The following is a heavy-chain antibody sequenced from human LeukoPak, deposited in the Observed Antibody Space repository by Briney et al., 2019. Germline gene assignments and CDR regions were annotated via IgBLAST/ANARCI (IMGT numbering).Heavy chain of an antibody. J-gene: IGHJ5*02. Sequence: GRSLRLSCAASGFTFSSYAMHWVRQAPGKGLEWVAVISYDGSNKYYADSVKGRFTISRDNSKNTLYLQMNSLRAEDTAVYYCARDLPAREYDFWSGYRSGFDPWGQGTLVTVSS. D-gene: IGHD3-3*01. V-gene: IGHV3-30-3*01. CDR1: GFTFSSYA. CDR3: ARDLPAREYDFWSGYRSGFDP. CDR2: ISYDGSNK.